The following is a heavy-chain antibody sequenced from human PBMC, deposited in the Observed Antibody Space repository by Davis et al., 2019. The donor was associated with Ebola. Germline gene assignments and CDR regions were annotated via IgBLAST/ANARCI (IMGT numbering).Heavy chain of an antibody. CDR1: GYAFTSYD. CDR3: ARSGVRGYYNGMDV. D-gene: IGHD1-14*01. Sequence: AASVKVSCKASGYAFTSYDINWVRQATGQGLEWMGWMNPNSGNTGYVERFQGRVTMSRNTSISTAYMELSSLRSGDTAVYYCARSGVRGYYNGMDVWGQGTTVTVSS. J-gene: IGHJ6*02. V-gene: IGHV1-8*01. CDR2: MNPNSGNT.